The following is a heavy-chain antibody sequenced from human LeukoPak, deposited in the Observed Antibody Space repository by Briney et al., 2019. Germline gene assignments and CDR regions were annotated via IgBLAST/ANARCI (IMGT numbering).Heavy chain of an antibody. CDR2: ISTYNGDT. CDR3: ARGEYYYGSGSYSH. V-gene: IGHV1-18*04. Sequence: GASVKVSCKASGYTFKSYGISWVRQAPGQGLEWMGWISTYNGDTNYAQKFQDRVTMTTDTSTTTAYMELRSLRSDDTAVYYCARGEYYYGSGSYSHWGQGTLVTVSS. D-gene: IGHD3-10*01. CDR1: GYTFKSYG. J-gene: IGHJ4*02.